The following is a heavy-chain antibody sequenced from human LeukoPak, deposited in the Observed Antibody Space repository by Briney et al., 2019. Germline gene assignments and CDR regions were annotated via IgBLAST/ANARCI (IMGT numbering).Heavy chain of an antibody. D-gene: IGHD6-13*01. Sequence: SGTLSLTCAVSGGSISSSNWWSWVRQPPGKGLEWIGEIYHSGSTNYNPSLKSRVTISIDMSKNQFSLKLSSVTAADTAVYYCARGLGDSSSWPFDYWGQGTLVTVSS. CDR3: ARGLGDSSSWPFDY. J-gene: IGHJ4*02. CDR2: IYHSGST. CDR1: GGSISSSNW. V-gene: IGHV4-4*02.